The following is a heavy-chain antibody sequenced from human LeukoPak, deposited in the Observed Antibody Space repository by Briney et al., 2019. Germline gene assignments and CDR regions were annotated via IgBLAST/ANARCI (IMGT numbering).Heavy chain of an antibody. CDR2: IASDGNYR. Sequence: PGGSLRLSCAASGFTFTNYGMHWVRQAPGKGLEWVAYIASDGNYRDYVDSVRGRFTVSRDNSKSTLYLQMDSLRAEDTAVYYCANLPYNWNEYCDDYWGQGTLVTVPS. D-gene: IGHD1-1*01. CDR1: GFTFTNYG. J-gene: IGHJ4*02. CDR3: ANLPYNWNEYCDDY. V-gene: IGHV3-30*02.